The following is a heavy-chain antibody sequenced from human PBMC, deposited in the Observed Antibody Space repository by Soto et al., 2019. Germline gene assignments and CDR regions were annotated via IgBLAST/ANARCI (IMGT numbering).Heavy chain of an antibody. J-gene: IGHJ5*02. CDR2: IHSFVST. D-gene: IGHD6-19*01. Sequence: QVQLQESGPGLVKPSGTLSLTCAVSGGSVSSDKWWSWVRQPPGKGLEWIGEIHSFVSTNYNPSLKSRVTILLDNPKNQFSVKLTSVTAADTAVYFCVGQWLAGYGAFEPWGQGTLVTVSS. CDR3: VGQWLAGYGAFEP. CDR1: GGSVSSDKW. V-gene: IGHV4-4*02.